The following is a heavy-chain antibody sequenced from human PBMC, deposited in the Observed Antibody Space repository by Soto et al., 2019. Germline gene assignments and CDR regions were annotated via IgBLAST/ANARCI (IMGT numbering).Heavy chain of an antibody. D-gene: IGHD4-4*01. V-gene: IGHV6-1*01. CDR3: ARDLPMTTVTTFMGYAFDI. Sequence: SQTLSLTCAISGDSVSSNSAAWNWIRQSPSRGLEWLGRTYYRSKWYNDYAVSVKSRITINPDTSKNQFSLQLNSVTPEDTAVYYCARDLPMTTVTTFMGYAFDIWGQGTMVTVSS. J-gene: IGHJ3*02. CDR2: TYYRSKWYN. CDR1: GDSVSSNSAA.